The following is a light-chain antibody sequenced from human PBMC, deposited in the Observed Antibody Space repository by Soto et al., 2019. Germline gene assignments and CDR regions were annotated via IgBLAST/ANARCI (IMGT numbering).Light chain of an antibody. J-gene: IGKJ3*01. Sequence: EIVLTQSPDTLSLSPGERATLFCRASQTLSINSLAWYQQKPGQAPRLLIYAASTRDTGIPDRFNGSGSGTDFALTLNRLEPEDFPVYYCQKYDVAPLNFGPGTKLDVK. CDR3: QKYDVAPLN. CDR2: AAS. CDR1: QTLSINS. V-gene: IGKV3-20*01.